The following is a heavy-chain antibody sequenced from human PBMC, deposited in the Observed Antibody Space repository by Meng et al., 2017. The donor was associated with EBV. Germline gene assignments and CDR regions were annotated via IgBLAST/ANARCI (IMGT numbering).Heavy chain of an antibody. V-gene: IGHV1-69*01. CDR2: FLPRLGAP. CDR3: ASESGRGYTPDY. D-gene: IGHD3-10*01. J-gene: IGHJ4*02. Sequence: QGTVVPSAAEVKRPGASVKVSCKTSGGPFRYYAISWVRQAPGQGLEWLGGFLPRLGAPNYAQKFHGRVKITADESTSTHYMDLSSLRSEDTAIYYCASESGRGYTPDYWGQGTLVTVSS. CDR1: GGPFRYYA.